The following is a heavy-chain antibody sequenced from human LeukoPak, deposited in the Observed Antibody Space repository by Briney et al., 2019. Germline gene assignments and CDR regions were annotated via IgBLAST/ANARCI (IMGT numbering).Heavy chain of an antibody. J-gene: IGHJ6*04. V-gene: IGHV3-30*03. CDR2: LSSDGNKK. CDR1: GFTFSTFD. Sequence: GGSLRLSCAASGFTFSTFDMHWVRQAPGKGPEWVATLSSDGNKKYYADPVKGRFTVSRDYSKYTLFLQMNSLRSEDTAVYYCVRDTPRKVEIGSFRSREYKYMDVWGEGTTVTVSS. CDR3: VRDTPRKVEIGSFRSREYKYMDV. D-gene: IGHD5-24*01.